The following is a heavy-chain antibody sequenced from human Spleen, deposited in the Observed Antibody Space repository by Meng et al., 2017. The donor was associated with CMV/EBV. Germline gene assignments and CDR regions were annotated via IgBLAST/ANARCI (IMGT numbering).Heavy chain of an antibody. CDR2: INSDGSST. CDR3: ATPRGVLSTLWD. J-gene: IGHJ4*02. D-gene: IGHD2-21*01. CDR1: GFTFSSYD. V-gene: IGHV3-74*01. Sequence: GALKISCAASGFTFSSYDMHWVRQATGKGLEWVSRINSDGSSTSYADSVKGRLTISRDNSKNTLYLQMNSLRAEDTAVYYCATPRGVLSTLWDWGQGTLVTVSS.